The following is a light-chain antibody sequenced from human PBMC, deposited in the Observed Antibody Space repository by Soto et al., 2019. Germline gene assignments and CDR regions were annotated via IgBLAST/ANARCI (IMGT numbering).Light chain of an antibody. J-gene: IGLJ1*01. V-gene: IGLV2-14*01. Sequence: QSVLTQPASVSGSPGQSITISCTGSGRDIGAYDYVSWYQQHPGKAPKLLIYGVKNRPSGVSYRFSASKSAFTASLPISGLQAEDEAHYYCSSYTTSYFYVFGPGTKLTVL. CDR3: SSYTTSYFYV. CDR1: GRDIGAYDY. CDR2: GVK.